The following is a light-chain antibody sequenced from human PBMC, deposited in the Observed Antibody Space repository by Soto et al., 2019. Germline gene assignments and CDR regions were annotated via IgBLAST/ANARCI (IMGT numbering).Light chain of an antibody. Sequence: QSVLTQPPSVSGAPGQRVTISCTGSSSNIGAGYDVHWYQQLPGTAPKLLIYGNSNRPAGVPVRFSGSTSGTSASLAITGFQAEDEADYYCQSYDSSLSALHVFGTATKVTVL. CDR1: SSNIGAGYD. CDR3: QSYDSSLSALHV. J-gene: IGLJ1*01. V-gene: IGLV1-40*01. CDR2: GNS.